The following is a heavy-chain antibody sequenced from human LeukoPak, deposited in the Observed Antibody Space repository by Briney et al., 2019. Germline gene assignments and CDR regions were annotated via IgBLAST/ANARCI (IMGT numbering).Heavy chain of an antibody. D-gene: IGHD5-12*01. CDR1: GFTFSSYS. Sequence: GGSLRLSCAASGFTFSSYSMNWVRQAPGQGREWVSSISSSSSYIYYADSVKGRFTISRDNAKNSLYLQMNSLRAEDTAVYYCARDLVATTAGWGQGTLVTVSS. CDR2: ISSSSSYI. J-gene: IGHJ4*02. V-gene: IGHV3-21*01. CDR3: ARDLVATTAG.